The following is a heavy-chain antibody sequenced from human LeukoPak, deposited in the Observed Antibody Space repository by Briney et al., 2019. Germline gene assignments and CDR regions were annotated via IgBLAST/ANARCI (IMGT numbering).Heavy chain of an antibody. J-gene: IGHJ4*02. CDR1: GFTFSSYS. Sequence: GGSLRLSCAASGFTFSSYSMNWVRQAPGKGLEWVSYISSSSRTIYYADSVKGRFTISRDNAKNSLYLQMNSLRDEDTAVYYCARERAPYYYDSSGYSFDYWGQGTLVTVSS. CDR3: ARERAPYYYDSSGYSFDY. V-gene: IGHV3-48*02. D-gene: IGHD3-22*01. CDR2: ISSSSRTI.